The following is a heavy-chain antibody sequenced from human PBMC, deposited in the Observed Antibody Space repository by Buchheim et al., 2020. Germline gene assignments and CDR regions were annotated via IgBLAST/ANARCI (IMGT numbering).Heavy chain of an antibody. CDR1: GGSISSYY. CDR3: ARSWIRLWQFDY. D-gene: IGHD5-18*01. Sequence: QVQLQESGPGLVKPSETLSLTCTVSGGSISSYYWSWIRQPPGKGLEWIGYIYDGGSTNYNPSLKSRVTISVDTSKNQFFLKLNSVTAADTAVYYCARSWIRLWQFDYWGQGTL. V-gene: IGHV4-59*01. CDR2: IYDGGST. J-gene: IGHJ4*02.